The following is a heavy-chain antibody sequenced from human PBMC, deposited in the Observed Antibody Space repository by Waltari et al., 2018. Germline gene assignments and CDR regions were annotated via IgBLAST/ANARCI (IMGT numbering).Heavy chain of an antibody. CDR3: ARHGGYCSGGSCYLDAFDI. J-gene: IGHJ3*02. D-gene: IGHD2-15*01. V-gene: IGHV4-38-2*01. CDR1: GYSISSGYY. CDR2: IYHSGST. Sequence: QVQLQESGPGLVKPSETLSLTCAVSGYSISSGYYWGWIRQPPGKGLEWIGSIYHSGSTSYNPSLKSRVTISVDTSKNQFSLKLSSVTAADTAVYYCARHGGYCSGGSCYLDAFDIWGQGTMVTVSS.